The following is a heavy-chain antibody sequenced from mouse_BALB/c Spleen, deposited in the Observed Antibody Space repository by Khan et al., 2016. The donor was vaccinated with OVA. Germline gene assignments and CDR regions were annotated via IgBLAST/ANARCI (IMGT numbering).Heavy chain of an antibody. Sequence: QVQLQQSGAELVRPGVSVKISCKGTGYTFTDYAMHWVKQSHAKSLEWIGVISTYYGDVDYSQKFKGKATMTVDRSSSTAYMELARLTSEDSAIYSWARGGKFAYWGQGTLVTVSA. V-gene: IGHV1S137*01. CDR1: GYTFTDYA. CDR3: ARGGKFAY. CDR2: ISTYYGDV. D-gene: IGHD1-1*02. J-gene: IGHJ3*01.